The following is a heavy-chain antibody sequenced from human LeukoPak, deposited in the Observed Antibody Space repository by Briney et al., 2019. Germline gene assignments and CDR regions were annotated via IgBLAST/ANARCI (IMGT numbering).Heavy chain of an antibody. J-gene: IGHJ4*02. Sequence: RTGESLRLSCATSGFTFSDYYMSWVRQAPGKGLEWVANIKQDGSEKYYVDSVKGRFTISRDNAKNSLYLQMNSLRAEDTAVYYCARDSEMPGYSSGWFRNWGQGTLGTVSS. CDR3: ARDSEMPGYSSGWFRN. CDR2: IKQDGSEK. V-gene: IGHV3-7*01. D-gene: IGHD6-19*01. CDR1: GFTFSDYY.